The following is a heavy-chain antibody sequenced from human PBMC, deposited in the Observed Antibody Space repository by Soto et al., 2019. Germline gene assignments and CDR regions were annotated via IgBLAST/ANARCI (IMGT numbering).Heavy chain of an antibody. CDR1: GFKYTDFA. D-gene: IGHD3-22*01. J-gene: IGHJ6*02. Sequence: VQLVESGGGEVQPGRSLRLSCAASGFKYTDFALHWVGPAPGKGLEWVAIISYDGSDKYYADSVKGRFVISRDNPKNTLYLEMNSLRPEDTAVYFCARRAWDSYYAIDVWGQGTTVTVFS. V-gene: IGHV3-30*09. CDR3: ARRAWDSYYAIDV. CDR2: ISYDGSDK.